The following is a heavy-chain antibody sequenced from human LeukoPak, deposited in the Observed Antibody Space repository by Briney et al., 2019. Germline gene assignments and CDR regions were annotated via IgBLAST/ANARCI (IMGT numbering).Heavy chain of an antibody. Sequence: GGSLRLSCAASGFTFSSYWMHWVRQAPGKGLVWVSRINSDGSRTSYADSVKGRFTISRDNAKNPLYRQMNSLRAEDTAVYYCARGGYSSGSDYWGQGTLVTVSS. V-gene: IGHV3-74*01. D-gene: IGHD6-19*01. J-gene: IGHJ4*02. CDR3: ARGGYSSGSDY. CDR2: INSDGSRT. CDR1: GFTFSSYW.